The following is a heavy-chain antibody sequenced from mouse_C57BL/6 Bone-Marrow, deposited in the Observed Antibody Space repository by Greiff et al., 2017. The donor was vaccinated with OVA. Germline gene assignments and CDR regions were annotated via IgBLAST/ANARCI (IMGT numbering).Heavy chain of an antibody. CDR2: IDPENGDT. J-gene: IGHJ3*01. Sequence: VQLQQSGAELVRPGASVKLSCTASGFNIKDDYMHWVKQRPEQGLEWIGWIDPENGDTEYASKFQGKATITADTSSNTAYLQLSSLTSKDTAVYYCTTGDYDWFAYWGQGTLVTVSA. V-gene: IGHV14-4*01. D-gene: IGHD2-4*01. CDR1: GFNIKDDY. CDR3: TTGDYDWFAY.